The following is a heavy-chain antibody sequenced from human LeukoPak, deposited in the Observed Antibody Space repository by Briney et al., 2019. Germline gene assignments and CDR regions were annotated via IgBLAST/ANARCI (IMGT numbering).Heavy chain of an antibody. J-gene: IGHJ2*01. CDR2: INYSGST. V-gene: IGHV4-59*01. Sequence: PSETLSLTCTVSGGSISSYYWSWIRKPPGKGLELNGYINYSGSTDYNPSLKSRVTMSVDTSKNQFSLKLSSVTAADTAVYFCGRRTSYDTLTGYIYWYFDLWGRGTLVTVSS. CDR3: GRRTSYDTLTGYIYWYFDL. D-gene: IGHD3-9*01. CDR1: GGSISSYY.